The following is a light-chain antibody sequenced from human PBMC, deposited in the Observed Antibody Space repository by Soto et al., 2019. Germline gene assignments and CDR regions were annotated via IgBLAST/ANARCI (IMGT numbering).Light chain of an antibody. J-gene: IGKJ5*01. CDR2: AAS. Sequence: PSCLCAALGGSRTIKSMASQPIGNYLNWYQQKPGEAPKVLIFAASSLRSGVPSRFSGSGYGTDFTLTFSNLLPEDSATYYCQQTHAVPLAFGQGTRLEIK. CDR1: QPIGNY. CDR3: QQTHAVPLA. V-gene: IGKV1-39*01.